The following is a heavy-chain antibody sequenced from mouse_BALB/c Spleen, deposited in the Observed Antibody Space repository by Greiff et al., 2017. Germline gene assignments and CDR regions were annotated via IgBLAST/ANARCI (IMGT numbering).Heavy chain of an antibody. Sequence: QVQLKESGAELAKPGASVKMSCKASGYTFTSYWMHWVKQRPGQGLEWIGYINPSTGYTEYNQKFKDKATLTADKSSSTAYMQLSSLTSEDSAVYYCARWKLANWGQGTTLTVSS. J-gene: IGHJ2*01. V-gene: IGHV1-7*01. D-gene: IGHD2-1*01. CDR3: ARWKLAN. CDR1: GYTFTSYW. CDR2: INPSTGYT.